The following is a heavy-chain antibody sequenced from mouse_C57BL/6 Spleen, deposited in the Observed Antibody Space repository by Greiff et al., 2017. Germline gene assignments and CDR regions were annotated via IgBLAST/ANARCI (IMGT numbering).Heavy chain of an antibody. CDR1: GFSLTSYG. Sequence: VMLVESGPGLVQPSQSLSITCTVSGFSLTSYGVHWVRQSPGKGLEWLGVIWRGGSTDYNAAFMSRLSITKDNSKSQVFFKMNSLQADDTAIYYCAKGDYYYGSSYGYFDVWGTVTTVTVAS. D-gene: IGHD1-1*01. V-gene: IGHV2-5*01. CDR2: IWRGGST. CDR3: AKGDYYYGSSYGYFDV. J-gene: IGHJ1*03.